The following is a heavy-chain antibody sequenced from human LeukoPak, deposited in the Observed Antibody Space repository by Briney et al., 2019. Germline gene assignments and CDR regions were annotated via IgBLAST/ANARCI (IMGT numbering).Heavy chain of an antibody. V-gene: IGHV3-48*03. CDR1: GFTFSNYE. CDR2: ISAIDSTT. Sequence: GGSLRLSCAASGFTFSNYEMNWVRQAPGKGLEWVSYISAIDSTTYYADSAKGRFTISRDNAKNSLYLQMNSLRVEDTAVYHCARGLASSNWPHWFDPWGQGTLVSVSS. J-gene: IGHJ5*02. D-gene: IGHD6-13*01. CDR3: ARGLASSNWPHWFDP.